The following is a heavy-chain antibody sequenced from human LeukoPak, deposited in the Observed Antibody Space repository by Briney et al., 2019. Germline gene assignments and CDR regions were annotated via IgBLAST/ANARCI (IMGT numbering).Heavy chain of an antibody. V-gene: IGHV1-46*01. D-gene: IGHD3-22*01. J-gene: IGHJ6*02. CDR1: GYTFTSYY. CDR2: INPSGSST. CDR3: ARTPGMVVVKTFYCMDV. Sequence: ASVKVSCKASGYTFTSYYMHWVRQAPGQGLEWMGIINPSGSSTSYAQKFQGRVTMTTDTSTSTAYMELKNLRSDDTAVYYCARTPGMVVVKTFYCMDVWGQGTTVTVSS.